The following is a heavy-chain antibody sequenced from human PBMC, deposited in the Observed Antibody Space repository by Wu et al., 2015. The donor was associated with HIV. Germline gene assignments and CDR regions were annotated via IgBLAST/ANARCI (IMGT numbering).Heavy chain of an antibody. Sequence: QVQLVQSGAEVKKPGASVKVSCKASGYTFTGYYMHWVRQAPGQGLEWMGWINPNSGGTNYAQKFQGRVTMTRDTSISTAYMELSRLRSDDTAVYYCARNDGIAVAGDAFDIWGQGTMVTVSS. V-gene: IGHV1-2*02. CDR2: INPNSGGT. J-gene: IGHJ3*02. CDR3: ARNDGIAVAGDAFDI. D-gene: IGHD6-19*01. CDR1: GYTFTGYY.